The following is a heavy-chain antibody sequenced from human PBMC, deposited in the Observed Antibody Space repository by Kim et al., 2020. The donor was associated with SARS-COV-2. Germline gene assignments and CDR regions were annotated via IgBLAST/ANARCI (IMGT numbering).Heavy chain of an antibody. D-gene: IGHD2-15*01. V-gene: IGHV4-34*01. J-gene: IGHJ6*02. CDR2: INHSGST. CDR3: ARVVGRPKTYYYYGMDV. CDR1: GGSFSGYY. Sequence: SETLSLTCAVYGGSFSGYYWSWIRQPPGKGLEWIGEINHSGSTNYNPSLKSRVTISVDTSKNQFSLKLSSVTAADTAVYYCARVVGRPKTYYYYGMDVWGQGTTVTVSS.